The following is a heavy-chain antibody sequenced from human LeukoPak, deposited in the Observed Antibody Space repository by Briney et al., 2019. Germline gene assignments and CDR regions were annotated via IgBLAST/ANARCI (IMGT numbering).Heavy chain of an antibody. CDR3: ARGGDCFDY. D-gene: IGHD2-21*01. V-gene: IGHV4-38-2*02. CDR1: AYSITSGYY. J-gene: IGHJ4*02. CDR2: IFHSGSA. Sequence: PSETLSLTCSVSAYSITSGYYWGWVRQSPRKGLEWIGMIFHSGSAFYNPSLNSRVAISVDTSKNQFSLKLSSVTAADTAVYYCARGGDCFDYWGQGTLVTVSS.